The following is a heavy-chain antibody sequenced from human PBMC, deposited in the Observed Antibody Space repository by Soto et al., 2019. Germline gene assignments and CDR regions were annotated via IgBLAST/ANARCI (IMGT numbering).Heavy chain of an antibody. D-gene: IGHD5-12*01. CDR1: GYSFTTYW. CDR3: AKMRDGYNYYFDY. V-gene: IGHV5-51*01. J-gene: IGHJ4*02. Sequence: EVQLVQSGAEVKKPGESLKISCKGSGYSFTTYWIGWVRQMPGKGLEWMGIIYPADSDTRYSPSFQGQVTISADKSINTAYLQWSSLKASDTAMYYCAKMRDGYNYYFDYWGQGNLVTVSS. CDR2: IYPADSDT.